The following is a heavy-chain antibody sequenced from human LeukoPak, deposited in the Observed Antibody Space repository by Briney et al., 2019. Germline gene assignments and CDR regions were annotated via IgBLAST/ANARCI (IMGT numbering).Heavy chain of an antibody. D-gene: IGHD1-26*01. V-gene: IGHV4-61*05. J-gene: IGHJ4*02. CDR1: GGSISSSSYY. Sequence: SETLSLTCTVSGGSISSSSYYWGWIRQPPGKGLEWVGYIYYSGSTNYNPSLKSRVTISVDTSKNQFSLKLSSVTAADTAVYYCASYSGSYYLGYYFDYWGQGTLVTVSS. CDR2: IYYSGST. CDR3: ASYSGSYYLGYYFDY.